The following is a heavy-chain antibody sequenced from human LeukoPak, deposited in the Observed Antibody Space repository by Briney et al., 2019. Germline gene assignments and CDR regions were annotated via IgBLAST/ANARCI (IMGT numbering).Heavy chain of an antibody. V-gene: IGHV3-66*01. CDR2: IYSGGST. D-gene: IGHD4-17*01. J-gene: IGHJ4*02. Sequence: PGGSLRFSCAASGFTVSSNYMSWVRQAPGKGLEWVSVIYSGGSTYYADSVKGRFTISRDNSKNTLYLQMNSLRAEDTAVYYCARDCPPHDYGDCLDYWGQGTLVTVSS. CDR3: ARDCPPHDYGDCLDY. CDR1: GFTVSSNY.